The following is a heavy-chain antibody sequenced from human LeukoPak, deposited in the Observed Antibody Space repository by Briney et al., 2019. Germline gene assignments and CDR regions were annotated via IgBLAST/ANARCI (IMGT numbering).Heavy chain of an antibody. V-gene: IGHV4-39*07. CDR1: GGSISSSNYY. J-gene: IGHJ4*02. CDR3: ARGKEVGATVDY. Sequence: SETLSLTCTVSGGSISSSNYYWGWIRQPPGKGLEWIGSIYHSGSTYYNPSLKSRVTISVDTSKNQFSLKLSSVTAADTAVYYCARGKEVGATVDYWGQGTLVTVSS. CDR2: IYHSGST. D-gene: IGHD1-26*01.